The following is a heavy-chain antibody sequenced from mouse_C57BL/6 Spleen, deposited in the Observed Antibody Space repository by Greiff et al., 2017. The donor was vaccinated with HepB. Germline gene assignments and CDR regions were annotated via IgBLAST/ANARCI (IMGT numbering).Heavy chain of an antibody. Sequence: VQLQQSGAELVRPGASVKLSCTASGFNIKDYYMHWVKQRPEQGLEWIGRIDPEDGDTEYAPKFQGKATMTADTSSNTAYLQLSSLTSEDAAVYYCPGKGFDYYGSSYGDWYFDVWGTVTTVTVSS. J-gene: IGHJ1*03. CDR1: GFNIKDYY. D-gene: IGHD1-1*01. CDR3: PGKGFDYYGSSYGDWYFDV. CDR2: IDPEDGDT. V-gene: IGHV14-1*01.